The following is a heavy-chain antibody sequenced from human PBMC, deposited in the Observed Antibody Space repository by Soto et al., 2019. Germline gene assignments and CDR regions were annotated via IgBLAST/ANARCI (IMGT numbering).Heavy chain of an antibody. V-gene: IGHV1-46*01. CDR1: GYLFTAYS. CDR3: AREENCSGGTCYSEYFHR. J-gene: IGHJ1*01. D-gene: IGHD2-15*01. CDR2: VNPSGGST. Sequence: RASVKVSCKASGYLFTAYSMHWVRLAPGRGLEWMGVVNPSGGSTKYAQNFQGRVTMTRDTSTTTIYMELSSLRSDDTAIYYCAREENCSGGTCYSEYFHRWGQGTRVTVSS.